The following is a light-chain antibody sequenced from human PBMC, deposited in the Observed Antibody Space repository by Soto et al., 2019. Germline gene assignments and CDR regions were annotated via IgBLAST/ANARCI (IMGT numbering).Light chain of an antibody. J-gene: IGLJ2*01. CDR1: SSDVGGYIY. CDR2: EVR. V-gene: IGLV2-14*01. CDR3: SSYTNSSTPVI. Sequence: QSALTQPASVSGSPGQSITISCTGTSSDVGGYIYVSWYQQHPGKAPKLMIYEVRNRPSGVSHRFSGSKSGNTASLTIYGLQAEDEADYYCSSYTNSSTPVIFGGGTKPPS.